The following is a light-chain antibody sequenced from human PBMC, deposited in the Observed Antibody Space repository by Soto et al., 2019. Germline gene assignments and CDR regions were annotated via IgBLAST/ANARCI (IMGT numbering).Light chain of an antibody. CDR2: DVS. V-gene: IGLV2-14*03. Sequence: QSVLTQPASVSGSPGQSITISCTATSGDVGAYNYVSWYQQHPGKAPKLIIYDVSGRPSGVSNRFSGSKSGNTASLTISGLQAEDEADYYCSSYTSRSPVVFGGGTKVTVL. CDR1: SGDVGAYNY. J-gene: IGLJ2*01. CDR3: SSYTSRSPVV.